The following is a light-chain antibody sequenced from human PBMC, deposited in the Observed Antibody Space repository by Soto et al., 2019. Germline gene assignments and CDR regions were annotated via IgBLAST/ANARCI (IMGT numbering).Light chain of an antibody. CDR2: GAS. V-gene: IGKV3-20*01. J-gene: IGKJ5*01. CDR3: QPYSDSPMT. Sequence: EIVLKQAPGTLSLSTGERATLACRISQSVSSSYLAWYQQKPGQAPRLLIYGASSRATGITDRFSGSGSGTDFTLTINRLEPEDFAVYFCQPYSDSPMTVGQGTRLDIK. CDR1: QSVSSSY.